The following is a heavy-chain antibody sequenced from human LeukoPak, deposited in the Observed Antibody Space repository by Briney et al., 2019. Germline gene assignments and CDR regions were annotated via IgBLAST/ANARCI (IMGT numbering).Heavy chain of an antibody. CDR1: GFTFSGYA. CDR3: ARRSYYYDSSGYYSSWFDP. V-gene: IGHV3-30-3*01. J-gene: IGHJ5*02. D-gene: IGHD3-22*01. CDR2: ISYDGSNK. Sequence: GGSLRLSCAASGFTFSGYAMHWVRQAPGKGLEWVAVISYDGSNKYYADSVKGRFTISRDNSKNTLYLQMNSLRAEDTAVYYCARRSYYYDSSGYYSSWFDPRGQGTLVTVSS.